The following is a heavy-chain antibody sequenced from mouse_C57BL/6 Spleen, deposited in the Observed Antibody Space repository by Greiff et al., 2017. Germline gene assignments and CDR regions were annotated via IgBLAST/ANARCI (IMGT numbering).Heavy chain of an antibody. V-gene: IGHV14-1*01. CDR2: IVPEDGDT. J-gene: IGHJ4*01. D-gene: IGHD1-1*01. CDR1: GFNINDYY. CDR3: TAPYGSSCAMGY. Sequence: VQLLQSGAELVRPGASVKLSCTASGFNINDYYMHWVKQRPEQGLEWIGRIVPEDGDTDYAPKFQGQATISADTSSNTAYLQLRRLTSEDTAVYYCTAPYGSSCAMGYGAQGTSVTVSS.